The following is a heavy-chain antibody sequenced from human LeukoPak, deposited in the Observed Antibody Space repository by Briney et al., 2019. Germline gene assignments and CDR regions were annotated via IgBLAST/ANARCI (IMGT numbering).Heavy chain of an antibody. V-gene: IGHV4-39*07. CDR3: ARDTNDILTGYYVDY. CDR1: GGSISSSSYY. D-gene: IGHD3-9*01. Sequence: PSETLSLTCTVSGGSISSSSYYWGWIRPPPGKGLEWIGSIYYSGSTYYNPSLKSRVTISVDTSKNQFSLKLSSVTAADTAVYYCARDTNDILTGYYVDYWGQGTLVTVSS. CDR2: IYYSGST. J-gene: IGHJ4*02.